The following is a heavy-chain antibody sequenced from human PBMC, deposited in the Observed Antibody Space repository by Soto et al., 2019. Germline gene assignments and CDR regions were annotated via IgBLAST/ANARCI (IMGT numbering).Heavy chain of an antibody. J-gene: IGHJ4*02. CDR3: AREGRYCSSTSCYDGY. D-gene: IGHD2-2*01. CDR1: GFSFSSYW. Sequence: PGGSLRLSCAASGFSFSSYWMSGVRQAPGKGLEWVANIKQDGSEKYYVDSVKGRFTISRDNAKNSLYLQMNSLRAEDTAVYYCAREGRYCSSTSCYDGYWGQGTLVTLSS. V-gene: IGHV3-7*05. CDR2: IKQDGSEK.